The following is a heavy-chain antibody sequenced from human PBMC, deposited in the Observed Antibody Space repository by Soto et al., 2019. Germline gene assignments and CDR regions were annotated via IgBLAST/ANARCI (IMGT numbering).Heavy chain of an antibody. CDR3: ARGGSGYVRFNEF. CDR2: IIPVFGTT. Sequence: QEQLVQSGAEVKKPGSSVKVSCKDTGGLFSSYAISWVRQAPGQGLEWMGGIIPVFGTTYYAQKFQDRVTITREESTNTACMALSPLRSEDPAMYYCARGGSGYVRFNEFWGQGSLVTVSS. CDR1: GGLFSSYA. J-gene: IGHJ4*02. V-gene: IGHV1-69*01. D-gene: IGHD3-22*01.